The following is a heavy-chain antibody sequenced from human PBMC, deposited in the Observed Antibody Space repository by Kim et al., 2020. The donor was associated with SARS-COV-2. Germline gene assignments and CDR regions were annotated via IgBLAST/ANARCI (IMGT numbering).Heavy chain of an antibody. D-gene: IGHD2-2*01. CDR1: GDSVSSNSAA. CDR2: TYYRSKWYN. Sequence: SQTLSLTCAISGDSVSSNSAAWNWIRQSPSRGLEWLGRTYYRSKWYNDYAVSVKSRITINPDTSKNQFSLQLNSVTPEDTAVYYCARDLQSYCSSTSCYYYYGMDVWGQGTTVTVSS. V-gene: IGHV6-1*01. CDR3: ARDLQSYCSSTSCYYYYGMDV. J-gene: IGHJ6*02.